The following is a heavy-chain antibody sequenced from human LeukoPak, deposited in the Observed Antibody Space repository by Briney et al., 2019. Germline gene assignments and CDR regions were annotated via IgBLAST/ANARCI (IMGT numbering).Heavy chain of an antibody. V-gene: IGHV3-15*01. CDR3: TTDPKRYGSGSYYNVFDY. D-gene: IGHD3-10*01. J-gene: IGHJ4*02. Sequence: GGSLRLSCAASGFTFSNAWMSWVRQAPGKGLEWGDRIKSKTDGGTTDYAAPVKGRFTTSRDDLKNTLYLQMNSLKTEDTAVYYCTTDPKRYGSGSYYNVFDYCGQGTLVTVAS. CDR1: GFTFSNAW. CDR2: IKSKTDGGTT.